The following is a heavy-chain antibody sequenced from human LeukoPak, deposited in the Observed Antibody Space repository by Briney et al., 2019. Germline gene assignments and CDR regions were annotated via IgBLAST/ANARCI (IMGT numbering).Heavy chain of an antibody. CDR1: GGSFSGYY. J-gene: IGHJ4*02. CDR3: ARLPSGYVTRRNYYFDY. D-gene: IGHD3-22*01. CDR2: INHSGST. V-gene: IGHV4-34*01. Sequence: SETLSLTCAVYGGSFSGYYWSWIRQPPGKGLEWIGEINHSGSTNYNPSLKSRVTISVDTSKNQFSLKLSSVTAADTAVYYCARLPSGYVTRRNYYFDYWGQGTLVTVSS.